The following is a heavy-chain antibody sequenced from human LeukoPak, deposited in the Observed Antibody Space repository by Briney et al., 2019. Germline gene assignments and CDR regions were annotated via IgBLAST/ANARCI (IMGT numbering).Heavy chain of an antibody. D-gene: IGHD6-13*01. CDR1: GGTFSSYA. CDR2: INPNSGGT. Sequence: ASVKVSCKASGGTFSSYAISWVRQAPGQGLEWMGRINPNSGGTNYAQKFQGRVTMTRDTSISTAYMELSRLRSDDTAVYYCARGFKGQQLANYFDYWGQGTLVTVSS. CDR3: ARGFKGQQLANYFDY. J-gene: IGHJ4*02. V-gene: IGHV1-2*06.